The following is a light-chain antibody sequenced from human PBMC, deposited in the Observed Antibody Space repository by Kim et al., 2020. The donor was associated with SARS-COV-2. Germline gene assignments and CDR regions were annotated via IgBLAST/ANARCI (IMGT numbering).Light chain of an antibody. CDR3: QVWDSSSDHRV. CDR1: NIGSKS. CDR2: YDR. Sequence: PGKTARITCGGNNIGSKSVHWYQQKPGPAPLLVIHYDRDRPSGIPERFSGSNSGNTATLTISRVEAGDEADYYCQVWDSSSDHRVFGGVTKLTVL. J-gene: IGLJ3*02. V-gene: IGLV3-21*04.